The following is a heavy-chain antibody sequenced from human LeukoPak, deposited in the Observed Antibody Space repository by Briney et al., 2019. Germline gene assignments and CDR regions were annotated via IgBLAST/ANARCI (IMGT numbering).Heavy chain of an antibody. D-gene: IGHD6-19*01. CDR1: GGSISSYY. Sequence: SETLSLTCTVSGGSISSYYWSRIRQPPGKGLEWIGYIYYSGSTNYNPSLKSRVTISVDTSKNQFSLKLSSVTAADTAVYYCARVYSSGSVDYWGQGTLVTVSS. CDR3: ARVYSSGSVDY. CDR2: IYYSGST. V-gene: IGHV4-59*01. J-gene: IGHJ4*02.